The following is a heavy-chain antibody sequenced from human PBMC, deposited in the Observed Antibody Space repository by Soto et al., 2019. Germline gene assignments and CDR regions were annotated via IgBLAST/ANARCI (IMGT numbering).Heavy chain of an antibody. CDR3: AKENDDILTAYYGMDG. D-gene: IGHD3-9*01. CDR1: GFTFSGSA. V-gene: IGHV3-73*01. Sequence: PGGSLRLSCAASGFTFSGSAMHWVRQASGKGLEWVGRIRSKANSYATAYAASVKGRFTISGDDSKNTAYLQMNSLRAEDTAVYYGAKENDDILTAYYGMDGWGQGTTVTVSS. CDR2: IRSKANSYAT. J-gene: IGHJ6*02.